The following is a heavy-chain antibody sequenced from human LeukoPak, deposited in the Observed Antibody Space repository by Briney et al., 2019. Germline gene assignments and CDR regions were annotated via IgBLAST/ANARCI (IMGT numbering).Heavy chain of an antibody. D-gene: IGHD2-2*01. Sequence: GGSLRLSYAASGFTFSSYSMNWVRQAPGKGLEWVSYISSSSSTIYYADSVKGRFTISRDNAKNSLYLQMNSLRAEDTAVYYCTSQGSTSWDFDLWGRGTLVTVSS. CDR1: GFTFSSYS. CDR3: TSQGSTSWDFDL. V-gene: IGHV3-48*01. CDR2: ISSSSSTI. J-gene: IGHJ2*01.